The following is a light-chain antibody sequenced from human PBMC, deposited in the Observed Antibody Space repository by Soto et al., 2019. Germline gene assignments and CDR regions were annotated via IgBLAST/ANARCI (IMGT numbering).Light chain of an antibody. Sequence: EIVLTQSPATLYLSPGDRSTLSCMASQSVSNSLGWYQQKPGQSPRLLIYGAYSRATGITDRFSGSGSGTDFTLTISRLEPEDFAIYYCQYYGYSPLTVGGGTKVEIK. CDR1: QSVSNS. V-gene: IGKV3-20*01. CDR2: GAY. J-gene: IGKJ4*01. CDR3: QYYGYSPLT.